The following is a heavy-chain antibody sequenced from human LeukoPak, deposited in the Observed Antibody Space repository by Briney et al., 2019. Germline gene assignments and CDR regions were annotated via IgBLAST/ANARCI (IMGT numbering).Heavy chain of an antibody. J-gene: IGHJ4*02. CDR2: IYHSGST. Sequence: SQTLSLTCTVSGGSISSGSYYWSWIRQPPGKGLEWIGSIYHSGSTYYKPSLKSRVTISVDTSKNQFSLKVSSVTAADTAVYYCARVSITGTTPWNYWGQGTLVTVSS. D-gene: IGHD1-14*01. V-gene: IGHV4-39*07. CDR1: GGSISSGSYY. CDR3: ARVSITGTTPWNY.